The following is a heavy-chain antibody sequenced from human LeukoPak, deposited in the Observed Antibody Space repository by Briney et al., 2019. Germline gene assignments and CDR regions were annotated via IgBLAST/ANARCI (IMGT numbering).Heavy chain of an antibody. CDR2: IYGGGST. Sequence: GGSLRLSCAASGFTLSNKYMSWARQAPGKGLEWVSVIYGGGSTSYANSVKGRFTISRDNSKNMLYLQMNSLRADDTAVYYWARDRSDGNYYMVVWGKGTTVTVSS. CDR3: ARDRSDGNYYMVV. J-gene: IGHJ6*03. CDR1: GFTLSNKY. D-gene: IGHD5-24*01. V-gene: IGHV3-53*01.